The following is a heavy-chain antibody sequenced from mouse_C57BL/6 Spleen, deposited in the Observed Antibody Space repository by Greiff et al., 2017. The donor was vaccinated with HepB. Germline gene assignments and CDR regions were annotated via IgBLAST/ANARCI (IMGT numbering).Heavy chain of an antibody. CDR3: VRDDYYGSFFAY. Sequence: EVQLVESGGGLVQPKGSLKLSCAASGFTFNTYAMHWVRQAPGKGLEWVARIRRKSSNYATSYADSVKDRFTISRDDSQIMLYLQMNNLKTEDTAMYYCVRDDYYGSFFAYWGQGTLVTVSA. D-gene: IGHD1-1*01. J-gene: IGHJ3*01. CDR1: GFTFNTYA. V-gene: IGHV10-3*01. CDR2: IRRKSSNYAT.